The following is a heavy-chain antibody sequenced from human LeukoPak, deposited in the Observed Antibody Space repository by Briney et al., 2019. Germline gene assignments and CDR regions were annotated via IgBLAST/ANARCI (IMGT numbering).Heavy chain of an antibody. CDR2: ISAYNGNT. V-gene: IGHV1-18*01. Sequence: ASVKVSCKASGYTFTSYGISWVRQAPGQGLEWMGWISAYNGNTNYALKLQGRVTMTTDTSTSTACMELRSLRSDDTAVYYCAREGVGELLPYYYYYGMDVWGQGTTVTVSS. CDR1: GYTFTSYG. CDR3: AREGVGELLPYYYYYGMDV. J-gene: IGHJ6*02. D-gene: IGHD3-10*01.